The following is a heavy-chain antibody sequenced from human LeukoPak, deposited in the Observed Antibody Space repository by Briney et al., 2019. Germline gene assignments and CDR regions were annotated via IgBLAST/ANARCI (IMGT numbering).Heavy chain of an antibody. D-gene: IGHD3-10*01. CDR3: ARVYFNTMVRGVIKTFAPDY. CDR1: GYTFTSYG. Sequence: ASVKVSCKASGYTFTSYGMNWVRQAPGQGLEWMGWINTNTGNPTYAQGFTGRFVFSLETSVSTAYLQISSLKAEDTAVYYCARVYFNTMVRGVIKTFAPDYWGQGTLVTVSS. CDR2: INTNTGNP. V-gene: IGHV7-4-1*02. J-gene: IGHJ4*02.